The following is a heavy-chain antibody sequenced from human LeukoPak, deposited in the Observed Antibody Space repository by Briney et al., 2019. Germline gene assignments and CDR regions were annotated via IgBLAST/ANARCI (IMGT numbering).Heavy chain of an antibody. D-gene: IGHD3-3*01. V-gene: IGHV4-34*01. Sequence: SETLSLTCAVYGGSFSGYYWSWIRQPPGKGLEWIGEINHSGSTNYNPSLKSRVTISVDTSKNQFSLKLSSVTAADTAVYYCASRPPLXFLEXSNGDWGQGTLVTVSS. J-gene: IGHJ4*02. CDR2: INHSGST. CDR1: GGSFSGYY. CDR3: ASRPPLXFLEXSNGD.